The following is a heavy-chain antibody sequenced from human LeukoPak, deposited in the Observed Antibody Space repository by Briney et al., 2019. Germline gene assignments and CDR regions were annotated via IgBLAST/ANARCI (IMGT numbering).Heavy chain of an antibody. Sequence: ASVKVSCKASGYTFTSYYMHWVRQAPGQGLEWMGWISAYNGNTDYAQKLQGRVTMTTDTSTSTAYMELRSLRSDDTAVYYCARRHYDILTGYESGMDVWGKGTTVTVSS. V-gene: IGHV1-18*04. CDR1: GYTFTSYY. CDR3: ARRHYDILTGYESGMDV. CDR2: ISAYNGNT. D-gene: IGHD3-9*01. J-gene: IGHJ6*04.